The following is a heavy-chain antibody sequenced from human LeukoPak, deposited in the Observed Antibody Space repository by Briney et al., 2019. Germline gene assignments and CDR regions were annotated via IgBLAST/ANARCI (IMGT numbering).Heavy chain of an antibody. Sequence: SETLSLTCTVSGGSISRYYWSWIRQPPGKGLEWIGYIYYSGSTNYNPSLKSRVTISVDTSKNQFSLMLSSVTAADTAVYYCARLWFGESSDYFDYWGQGTLVTVSS. CDR2: IYYSGST. CDR1: GGSISRYY. J-gene: IGHJ4*02. D-gene: IGHD3-10*01. CDR3: ARLWFGESSDYFDY. V-gene: IGHV4-59*01.